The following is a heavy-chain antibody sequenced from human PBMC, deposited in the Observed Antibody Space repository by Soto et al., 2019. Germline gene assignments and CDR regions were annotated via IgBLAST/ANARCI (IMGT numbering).Heavy chain of an antibody. CDR1: GGSISSYY. D-gene: IGHD4-17*01. V-gene: IGHV4-59*12. CDR2: IYYSGST. CDR3: ASLTTVTKRYYYYYMDV. J-gene: IGHJ6*03. Sequence: SETLSLTCTVSGGSISSYYWSWIRQPPGKGLEWIGYIYYSGSTNYNPSLKSRVTISVDTSKNQFSLKLSSVTAADTAVYYCASLTTVTKRYYYYYMDVWGKGTTVTVSS.